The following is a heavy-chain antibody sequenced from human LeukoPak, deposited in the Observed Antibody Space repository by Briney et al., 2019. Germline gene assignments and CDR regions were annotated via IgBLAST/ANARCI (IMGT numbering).Heavy chain of an antibody. CDR1: GFTFSTYA. V-gene: IGHV3-23*01. J-gene: IGHJ5*02. Sequence: GGSLILSCAASGFTFSTYAMSWVRQAPGKGLEWVSTISASGGSTYYADSVKGRFTISRDNSKNTVYLQMNSLRADDTAVYYCGKYRDYYDSSGYRAWGQGTLVTVSS. D-gene: IGHD3-22*01. CDR2: ISASGGST. CDR3: GKYRDYYDSSGYRA.